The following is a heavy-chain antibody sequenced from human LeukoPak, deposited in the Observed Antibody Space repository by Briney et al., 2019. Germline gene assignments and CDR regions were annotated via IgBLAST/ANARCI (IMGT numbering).Heavy chain of an antibody. J-gene: IGHJ4*02. V-gene: IGHV3-23*01. Sequence: GGSLRLSCAASGFTFSSYAMSWVRQAPGKGLEWVSAISGSGGSTYYADSVKGRFTISRDNSKNTLYLQMNSLRAEGTAVYYCAKDRSSHYYDSSGFDYWGQGTLVTVSS. CDR3: AKDRSSHYYDSSGFDY. CDR1: GFTFSSYA. CDR2: ISGSGGST. D-gene: IGHD3-22*01.